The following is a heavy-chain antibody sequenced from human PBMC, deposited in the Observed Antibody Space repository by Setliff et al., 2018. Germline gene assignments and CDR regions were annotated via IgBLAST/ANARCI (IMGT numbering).Heavy chain of an antibody. J-gene: IGHJ4*02. V-gene: IGHV1-69*06. Sequence: SVKVSCKASGGTFSSYAISWVRQAPGQGLEWMGRIIPIFGTANYAQKFQGRVTITADKSTSTAYMELSSLRSEDTAVYYCARHPHYDSSGYRDYWGQGTLVTVS. CDR3: ARHPHYDSSGYRDY. CDR2: IIPIFGTA. D-gene: IGHD3-22*01. CDR1: GGTFSSYA.